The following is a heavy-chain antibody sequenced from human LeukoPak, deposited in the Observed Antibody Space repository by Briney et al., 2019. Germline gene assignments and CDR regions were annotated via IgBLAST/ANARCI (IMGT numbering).Heavy chain of an antibody. CDR3: ARDLAAAGTHSFDY. Sequence: SETLSLTRAVYGGSFSGYYWSWIRQPPGKGLEWIGEINHSGSTNYNPSLKSRVTISVDASKNQFSLKLSSVTAADTAVYYCARDLAAAGTHSFDYWGQGTLVTVSS. J-gene: IGHJ4*02. D-gene: IGHD6-13*01. CDR1: GGSFSGYY. CDR2: INHSGST. V-gene: IGHV4-34*01.